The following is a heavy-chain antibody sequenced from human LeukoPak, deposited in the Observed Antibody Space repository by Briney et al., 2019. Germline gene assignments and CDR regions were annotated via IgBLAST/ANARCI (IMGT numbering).Heavy chain of an antibody. CDR2: IYHSGST. Sequence: PSEALSLTCVISDYSISGGYYWGWIRQPPGKGLEWIGSIYHSGSTYYNPSLKSRVTISIDTSKNQFSLKLSSVTAADTAVYYCARHEQGYCTSSSCRGSDYWGQGTLVTVPS. V-gene: IGHV4-38-2*01. CDR3: ARHEQGYCTSSSCRGSDY. D-gene: IGHD2-2*01. J-gene: IGHJ4*02. CDR1: DYSISGGYY.